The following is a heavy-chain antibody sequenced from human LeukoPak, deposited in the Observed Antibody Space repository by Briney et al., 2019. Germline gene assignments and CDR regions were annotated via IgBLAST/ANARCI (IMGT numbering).Heavy chain of an antibody. J-gene: IGHJ5*02. Sequence: GGSLRLSCAASGFTFSSYAMHWVRQAPGKGLEWVAVISYDGSNKYYADSVKGRFTISRDNSKNTLYLQMNSLRAEDTAVYYCARASPPYCSSTSCFHNWFDPWGQGTLVTVSS. D-gene: IGHD2-2*01. CDR2: ISYDGSNK. CDR1: GFTFSSYA. V-gene: IGHV3-30-3*01. CDR3: ARASPPYCSSTSCFHNWFDP.